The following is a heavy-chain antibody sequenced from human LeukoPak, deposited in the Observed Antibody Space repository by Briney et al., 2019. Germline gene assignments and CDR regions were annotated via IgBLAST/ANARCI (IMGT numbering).Heavy chain of an antibody. CDR3: AKVEMATSPGGIDY. D-gene: IGHD5-24*01. Sequence: GGSLRLSCAASGFTFSTYGMHWVRQAPGKGLEWVPFIRYDGSNKYYADSVKGRFTISRDNSKSTLYLQMNSLRVEDTAMYYCAKVEMATSPGGIDYWGQGTLVTVS. J-gene: IGHJ4*02. V-gene: IGHV3-30*02. CDR1: GFTFSTYG. CDR2: IRYDGSNK.